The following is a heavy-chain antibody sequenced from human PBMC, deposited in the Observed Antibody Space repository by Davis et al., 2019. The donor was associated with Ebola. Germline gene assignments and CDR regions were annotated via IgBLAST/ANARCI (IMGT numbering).Heavy chain of an antibody. Sequence: GGSLRLSCAASGFTFSSYGMHWVRQAPGKGLEWVAVISYDGSNKYYADSVKGRFTISRDNSKNTLYLQMNSLRSEDTAVYYCARGGFALEIAAVANPPFDPWGQGTLVTVSS. J-gene: IGHJ5*02. V-gene: IGHV3-30*03. CDR3: ARGGFALEIAAVANPPFDP. CDR1: GFTFSSYG. CDR2: ISYDGSNK. D-gene: IGHD6-13*01.